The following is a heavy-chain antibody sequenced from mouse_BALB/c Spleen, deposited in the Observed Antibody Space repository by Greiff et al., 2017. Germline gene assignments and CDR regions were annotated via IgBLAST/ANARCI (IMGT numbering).Heavy chain of an antibody. CDR1: GFSLTSYG. CDR2: IWSGGST. J-gene: IGHJ2*01. Sequence: QVQLKESGPGLVQPSQSLSITCTVSGFSLTSYGVHWVRQSPGKGLEWLGVIWSGGSTDYNAAFISRLSISKDNSKSQVFFKMNSLQANDTAIYYCARNSGYGYVSYFDYWGQGTTLTVSS. D-gene: IGHD1-2*01. CDR3: ARNSGYGYVSYFDY. V-gene: IGHV2-2*02.